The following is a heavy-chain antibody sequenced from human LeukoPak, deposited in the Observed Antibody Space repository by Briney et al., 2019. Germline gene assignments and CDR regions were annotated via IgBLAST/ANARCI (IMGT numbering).Heavy chain of an antibody. J-gene: IGHJ4*02. CDR2: ISGSGDNT. CDR1: GFTFRSYA. V-gene: IGHV3-23*01. CDR3: AKERSGWNFDY. D-gene: IGHD6-19*01. Sequence: GGSLRLSCAVSGFTFRSYAMIWVRQAPGKGLEWVSLISGSGDNTLYADSVKGRFTISRDNSKSTLYLQMNSLRAEDTAVYYCAKERSGWNFDYWGQGTLVTVSS.